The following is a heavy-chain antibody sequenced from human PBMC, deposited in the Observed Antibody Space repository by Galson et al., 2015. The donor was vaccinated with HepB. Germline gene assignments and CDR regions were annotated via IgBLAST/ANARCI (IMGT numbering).Heavy chain of an antibody. J-gene: IGHJ3*02. CDR3: ARGPRKHYYDSSGSYVEGEEGFDI. CDR1: GGTFNSYT. D-gene: IGHD3-22*01. Sequence: SVKVSCKASGGTFNSYTISWVRQAPGQGLEWMGRISPMLGLAHYSQNFQGRVTITADKSTSTAYMEFSGLRSDDTAVFYCARGPRKHYYDSSGSYVEGEEGFDIWGQGTMVIVSS. V-gene: IGHV1-69*02. CDR2: ISPMLGLA.